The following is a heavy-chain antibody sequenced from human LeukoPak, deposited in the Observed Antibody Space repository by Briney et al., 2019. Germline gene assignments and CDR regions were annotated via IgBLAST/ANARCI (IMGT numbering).Heavy chain of an antibody. CDR2: IRGTGGST. Sequence: PGGSLRLSCAASGFTVSSNYMSWVRQAPGKGLEWVSSIRGTGGSTYYGDSVKGRFTLSRDNSKNTLYLQMNNLRAEDTAVYYCAKDRGRYPMNEGLLDYWGQGTLVTVSS. CDR3: AKDRGRYPMNEGLLDY. D-gene: IGHD1-26*01. V-gene: IGHV3-23*01. CDR1: GFTVSSNY. J-gene: IGHJ4*02.